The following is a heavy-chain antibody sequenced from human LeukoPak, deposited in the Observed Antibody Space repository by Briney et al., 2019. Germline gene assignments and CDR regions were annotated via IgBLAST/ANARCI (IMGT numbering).Heavy chain of an antibody. CDR1: GYTFTSYG. CDR3: ARGAYCDFWSGFPLPGFDP. CDR2: ISAYNGNT. D-gene: IGHD3-3*01. Sequence: ASVKVSCKASGYTFTSYGISWVRQAPGQGLEWMGWISAYNGNTNYAQKLQGRVTMTTDTSTSAAYMELRSLRSDDTAVYYCARGAYCDFWSGFPLPGFDPWGQGTLVTVSS. V-gene: IGHV1-18*01. J-gene: IGHJ5*02.